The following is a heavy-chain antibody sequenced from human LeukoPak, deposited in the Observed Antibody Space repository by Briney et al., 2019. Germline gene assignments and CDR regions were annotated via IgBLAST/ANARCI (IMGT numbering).Heavy chain of an antibody. CDR1: GFTFDDYA. V-gene: IGHV3-9*03. CDR3: AKDIRRYSSGPYWYFDL. D-gene: IGHD6-19*01. CDR2: INWNSDSI. Sequence: GGSLRLSCAVSGFTFDDYAMHWVRQVPGKGLEWVSGINWNSDSIGYADSVKGRFTISRDNAKNSLYLQMNSLRAEDMALYYCAKDIRRYSSGPYWYFDLWGRGTLVTVSS. J-gene: IGHJ2*01.